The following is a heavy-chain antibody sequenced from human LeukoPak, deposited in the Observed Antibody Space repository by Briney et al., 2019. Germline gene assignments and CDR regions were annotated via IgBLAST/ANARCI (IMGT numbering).Heavy chain of an antibody. V-gene: IGHV4-59*01. Sequence: SETLSLACTVSGGSFSSNYWNWIRQPPGKGLEWIGYIYYSGSTNYNPSLKSRVTISVDTSKNQFSLKLSSVTAADTAVYYCARDTSSAIGLLDYWGQGTLVTVSS. CDR1: GGSFSSNY. CDR3: ARDTSSAIGLLDY. J-gene: IGHJ4*02. CDR2: IYYSGST. D-gene: IGHD2-2*01.